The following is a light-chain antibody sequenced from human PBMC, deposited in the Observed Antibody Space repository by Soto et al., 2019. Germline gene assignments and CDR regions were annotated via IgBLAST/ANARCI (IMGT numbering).Light chain of an antibody. CDR3: QQSYSTLT. CDR2: AAS. Sequence: DIPMTQSPSSLSASVGDRVTITCRASQSISSYLNWYQQKPGKAPKLLIYAASSLQSGVPSRFSGSGSGTDFTLTISSLQPEDFATYYGQQSYSTLTFGPGTKVDIK. V-gene: IGKV1-39*01. J-gene: IGKJ3*01. CDR1: QSISSY.